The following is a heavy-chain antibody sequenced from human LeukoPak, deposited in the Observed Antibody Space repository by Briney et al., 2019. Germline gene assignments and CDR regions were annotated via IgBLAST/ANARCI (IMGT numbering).Heavy chain of an antibody. J-gene: IGHJ4*02. V-gene: IGHV4-30-4*01. CDR2: IYYSGST. Sequence: SETLPLTCTVSGGSISSGDYYWSWIRQPPGKGLEWIGCIYYSGSTYYNPSLKSRVTISVDTSKNQFSLKLSSVTAADTAVYYCARDLLNEGNHLDYWGQGTLVTVSS. CDR3: ARDLLNEGNHLDY. D-gene: IGHD4-23*01. CDR1: GGSISSGDYY.